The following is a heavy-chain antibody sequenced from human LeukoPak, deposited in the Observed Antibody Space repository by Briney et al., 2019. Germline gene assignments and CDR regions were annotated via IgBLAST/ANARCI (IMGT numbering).Heavy chain of an antibody. CDR2: IIPIFGTA. V-gene: IGHV1-69*13. J-gene: IGHJ2*01. CDR1: GGTFRSYA. D-gene: IGHD5-18*01. Sequence: AVQVSCRASGGTFRSYAISWVRQAPGQGLEWMGGIIPIFGTANYAQKFQGRVTITADESTSTAYMELSSLRSEDTAVYYCARDGGYSYGSRGSVNAPYWYFDLWGRGTLVTVSS. CDR3: ARDGGYSYGSRGSVNAPYWYFDL.